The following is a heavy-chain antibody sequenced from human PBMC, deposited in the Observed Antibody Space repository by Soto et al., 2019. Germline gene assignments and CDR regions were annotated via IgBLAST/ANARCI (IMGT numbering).Heavy chain of an antibody. V-gene: IGHV1-18*01. CDR2: ISAYNGNT. J-gene: IGHJ6*02. Sequence: QVQLVQSGAEVKKPGASVKVSCKASGYTFTSYGISWVRQAPGQGLEWMGWISAYNGNTNYAQRLQGRVTMTTDTSTSTLYMEVRSLRSDDTAVYYCARDVRGHYYYYGMDVWGHGTTVTVSS. D-gene: IGHD5-12*01. CDR3: ARDVRGHYYYYGMDV. CDR1: GYTFTSYG.